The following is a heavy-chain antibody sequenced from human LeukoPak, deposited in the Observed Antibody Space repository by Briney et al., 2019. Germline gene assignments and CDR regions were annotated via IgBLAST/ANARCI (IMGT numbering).Heavy chain of an antibody. J-gene: IGHJ4*02. Sequence: GGSLRLSCAASGFTFSSYGMHWVRQAPGEGLEWVSAISGSGGSTYYADSVKGRFTISRDNSKNTLYLQMNSLRAEDTAVYYCARPNAYGLLGVSFDYWGQGTLVTVSS. CDR2: ISGSGGST. CDR3: ARPNAYGLLGVSFDY. D-gene: IGHD4-17*01. CDR1: GFTFSSYG. V-gene: IGHV3-23*01.